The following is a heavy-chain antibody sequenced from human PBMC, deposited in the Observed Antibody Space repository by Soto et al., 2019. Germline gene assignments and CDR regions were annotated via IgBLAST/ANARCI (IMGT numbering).Heavy chain of an antibody. Sequence: QVQLVQSGAGVKKPGASVKVSCKASGYTFTSYDINWVRQATGQGLEWMGWMNPNSGNTGYAQKFQGRVTMTRNTSISTAYMELSSLRSEDTAVYYCARGITMVRGVPSGYWGQGTLVTVSS. V-gene: IGHV1-8*01. CDR3: ARGITMVRGVPSGY. J-gene: IGHJ4*02. CDR2: MNPNSGNT. D-gene: IGHD3-10*01. CDR1: GYTFTSYD.